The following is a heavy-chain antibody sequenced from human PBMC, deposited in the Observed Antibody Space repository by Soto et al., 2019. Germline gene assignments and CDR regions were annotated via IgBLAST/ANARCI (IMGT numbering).Heavy chain of an antibody. J-gene: IGHJ6*02. CDR3: ATQYYVFWSGPLDQHGMDV. D-gene: IGHD3-3*01. CDR1: GFTVSSNY. V-gene: IGHV3-53*01. CDR2: IYSGGST. Sequence: GGSLRLSCAASGFTVSSNYMSCVRQAPGKGLEWVSVIYSGGSTYYADSVKGRFTISRDNSKNTLYLQMNSLRAEDTAVYYCATQYYVFWSGPLDQHGMDVGGHGTTVPSP.